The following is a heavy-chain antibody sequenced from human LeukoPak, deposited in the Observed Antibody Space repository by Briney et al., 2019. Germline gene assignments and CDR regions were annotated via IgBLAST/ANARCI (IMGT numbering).Heavy chain of an antibody. J-gene: IGHJ6*02. D-gene: IGHD3-10*01. V-gene: IGHV3-30*18. CDR3: AKEGLLWFGELSPDYYGMDV. CDR1: GFSFSSYG. CDR2: ISYVGGNK. Sequence: GESLTLTCAASGFSFSSYGMHQVRQPPGKGLDWRAVISYVGGNKYSADSVKYRFTISMDNSQDPRYLQMNSLRAEDTAVYCCAKEGLLWFGELSPDYYGMDVWGQGTTVTVSS.